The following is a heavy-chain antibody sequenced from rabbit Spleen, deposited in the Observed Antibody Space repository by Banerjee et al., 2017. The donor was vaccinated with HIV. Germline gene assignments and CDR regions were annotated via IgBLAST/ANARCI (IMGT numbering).Heavy chain of an antibody. D-gene: IGHD1-1*01. CDR2: IDAGSSDFT. V-gene: IGHV1S40*01. J-gene: IGHJ6*01. Sequence: QSLEESGGDLVKPGASLTLTCTASGFSLTSSDYMCWVRQAPGKGLEWIACIDAGSSDFTYHASWAKGRFTISKTSSTTVTLQMTSLTAADTATYFCARDTSSSSSSYGMDLWGPGTLVTVS. CDR3: ARDTSSSSSSYGMDL. CDR1: GFSLTSSDY.